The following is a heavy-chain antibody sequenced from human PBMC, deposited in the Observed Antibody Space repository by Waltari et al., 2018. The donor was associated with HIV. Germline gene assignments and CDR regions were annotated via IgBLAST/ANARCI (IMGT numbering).Heavy chain of an antibody. CDR1: GFTFSNYW. J-gene: IGHJ6*02. D-gene: IGHD3-10*01. CDR2: IYPGDFDT. CDR3: ARRNWFGESDPLYYAMDV. Sequence: EVQLVQSGAEVKKPGESLKISCRASGFTFSNYWIAWVRQMPGRGLEWMGIIYPGDFDTRYSPSFQGQGTISVDKSTGTAYLQWRSLKASDTAIYYCARRNWFGESDPLYYAMDVWGQGTTVTVSS. V-gene: IGHV5-51*03.